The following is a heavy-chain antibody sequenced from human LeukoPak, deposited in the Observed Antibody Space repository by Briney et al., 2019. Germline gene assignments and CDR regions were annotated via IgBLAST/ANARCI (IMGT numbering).Heavy chain of an antibody. J-gene: IGHJ4*02. CDR1: GYTFTSYG. CDR2: ISAYNGNT. V-gene: IGHV1-18*01. Sequence: ASVKVSCKAYGYTFTSYGINGLRQAPGQGPEWMGWISAYNGNTKYAQNLQGRVTMTTDTSTSTAYMELRSLRSDDTAVYYCSRDLPYSSSWESIDYWGQGTLVTVSS. D-gene: IGHD6-13*01. CDR3: SRDLPYSSSWESIDY.